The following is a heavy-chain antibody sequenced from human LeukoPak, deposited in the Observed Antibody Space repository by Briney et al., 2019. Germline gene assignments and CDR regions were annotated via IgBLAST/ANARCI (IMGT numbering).Heavy chain of an antibody. CDR2: ISWNNGSI. V-gene: IGHV3-9*01. J-gene: IGHJ5*02. CDR3: ATTDTIFGVVTENWFDP. D-gene: IGHD3-3*01. CDR1: GFTFDDYA. Sequence: GGSLRLSCAASGFTFDDYALHWVRQAPGKGLEWVSHISWNNGSIDYADSVRGRFTISRDNAKKSVYLQMNSLRAEDTAVYYCATTDTIFGVVTENWFDPWGQGTLVTVSS.